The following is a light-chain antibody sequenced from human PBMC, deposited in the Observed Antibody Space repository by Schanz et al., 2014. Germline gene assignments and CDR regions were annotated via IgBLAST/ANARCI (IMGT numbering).Light chain of an antibody. CDR2: GAS. J-gene: IGKJ1*01. Sequence: DIQLTQIPYYMSASVGNRVTMACRAGQAMNNHINWYQQRPGKAPSLLIYGASNLQDGVPSRFRGGRSGTDFTLTISDLQPEDFATYYCQQSYSSPPWTFGQGTKVEIK. V-gene: IGKV1-39*01. CDR3: QQSYSSPPWT. CDR1: QAMNNH.